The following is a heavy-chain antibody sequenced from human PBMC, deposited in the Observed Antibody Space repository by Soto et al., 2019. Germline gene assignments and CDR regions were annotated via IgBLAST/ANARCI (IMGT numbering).Heavy chain of an antibody. Sequence: EVQLVESGGGLVQPGGSLKLSCAASGFTFSGSAMHWVRQAPGKGLEWVGRIRSKPNNYATAYAASVKGRFTISRDDSNNTAYLQMNSLNTEDTAVYYCSRQASDFWSGKPQYYMDVWGKGTTVTVSS. D-gene: IGHD3-3*01. V-gene: IGHV3-73*01. CDR1: GFTFSGSA. J-gene: IGHJ6*03. CDR2: IRSKPNNYAT. CDR3: SRQASDFWSGKPQYYMDV.